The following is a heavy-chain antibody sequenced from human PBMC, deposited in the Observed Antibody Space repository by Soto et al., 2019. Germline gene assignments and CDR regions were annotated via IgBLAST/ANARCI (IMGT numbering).Heavy chain of an antibody. J-gene: IGHJ4*02. Sequence: GASVKVSCKASGYTFTSYAMHWVRQAPGQRLEWMGWINAGNGNTKYAQKLQGRVTMTTDTSTSTAYTELRSLRSDDTAVYYCARDYSSGWYDDYWGQGTLVTVSS. CDR3: ARDYSSGWYDDY. CDR1: GYTFTSYA. V-gene: IGHV1-3*01. D-gene: IGHD6-19*01. CDR2: INAGNGNT.